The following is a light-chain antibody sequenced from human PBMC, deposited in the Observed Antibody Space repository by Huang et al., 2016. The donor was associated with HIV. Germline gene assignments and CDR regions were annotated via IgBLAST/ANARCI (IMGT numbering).Light chain of an antibody. V-gene: IGKV3-11*01. Sequence: EHVLPQSPATLSLSPGERATLSCRTSQSVSSYLAWYQQQPGQAPSLLISDAANRATGSPARISGSGCGTDCTLIISSREPEDFAVYYCQQRSNWPLRTFGGGTKVEIK. CDR3: QQRSNWPLRT. CDR2: DAA. J-gene: IGKJ4*01. CDR1: QSVSSY.